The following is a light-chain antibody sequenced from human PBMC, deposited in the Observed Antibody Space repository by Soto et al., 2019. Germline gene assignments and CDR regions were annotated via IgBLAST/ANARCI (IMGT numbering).Light chain of an antibody. J-gene: IGLJ1*01. CDR2: EDY. V-gene: IGLV3-1*01. CDR1: KLGDKF. Sequence: SYELTQPPSVSVSPGQTASITCSGDKLGDKFACWYQQKPGQSPVLVIYEDYKRPSGIPERFSGSNSGNTATLTISDTQAMDEADYYCQAWDINTAVFGTGTKVTDL. CDR3: QAWDINTAV.